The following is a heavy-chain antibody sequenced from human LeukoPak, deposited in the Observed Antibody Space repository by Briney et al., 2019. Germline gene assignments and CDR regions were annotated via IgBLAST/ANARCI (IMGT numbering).Heavy chain of an antibody. D-gene: IGHD3-10*01. Sequence: ASVKVSCKASGYIFTNYYMHWVRQAPGQGLEWMGTINPSGGSTTYAQKFQGRVTMTRDTSTSTVYMELSSLRSEDTAVYYCARDHGSAYYRAPRHWGQRTLVTVSS. CDR1: GYIFTNYY. V-gene: IGHV1-46*01. CDR2: INPSGGST. CDR3: ARDHGSAYYRAPRH. J-gene: IGHJ4*02.